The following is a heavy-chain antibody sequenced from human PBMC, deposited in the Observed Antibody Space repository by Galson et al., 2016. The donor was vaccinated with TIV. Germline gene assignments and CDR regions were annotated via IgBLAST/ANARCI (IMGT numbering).Heavy chain of an antibody. D-gene: IGHD3-22*01. J-gene: IGHJ4*02. CDR1: GDSLTDLV. CDR3: ATVAWFPGLSLDN. V-gene: IGHV1-24*01. CDR2: FDPEVQKT. Sequence: SVKVSCKVSGDSLTDLVIHGVRQAPGKGLEWVGGFDPEVQKTIYAQNFQGRVTLTADTSIDTAYMELGSLRFEDTAVYFCATVAWFPGLSLDNWGQGTLVTVSS.